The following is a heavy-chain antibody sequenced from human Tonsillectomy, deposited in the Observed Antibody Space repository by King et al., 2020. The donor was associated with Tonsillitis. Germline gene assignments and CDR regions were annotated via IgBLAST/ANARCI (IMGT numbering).Heavy chain of an antibody. Sequence: QLVQSGAEVKKPGASVKVSCKASGYTFTSYGISWVRQAPGQGLEWMGWISAYNGNIVYAQKLQGRITMTTDTSTSTAYMELRSLRSDDTAVYYCARVDSSGWYVGGNDYWGQGTLVTVSS. V-gene: IGHV1-18*01. CDR1: GYTFTSYG. CDR3: ARVDSSGWYVGGNDY. CDR2: ISAYNGNI. D-gene: IGHD6-19*01. J-gene: IGHJ4*02.